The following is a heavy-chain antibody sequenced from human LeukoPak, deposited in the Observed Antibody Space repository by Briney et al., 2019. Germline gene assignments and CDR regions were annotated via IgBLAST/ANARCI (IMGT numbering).Heavy chain of an antibody. V-gene: IGHV3-21*01. CDR3: ARRDYYYYYMDV. Sequence: KPGGSRRLSCAASGFTFSSYSMNWVRQAPGKGPEWVSSISSSSSYIYYADSVKGRFTISRDNAKNSLYLQMNSLRAEDTAVYYCARRDYYYYYMDVWGKGTTVTVSS. CDR2: ISSSSSYI. J-gene: IGHJ6*03. CDR1: GFTFSSYS.